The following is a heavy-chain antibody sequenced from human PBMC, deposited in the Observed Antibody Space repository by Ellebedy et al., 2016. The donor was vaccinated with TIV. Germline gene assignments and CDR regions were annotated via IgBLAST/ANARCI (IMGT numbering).Heavy chain of an antibody. D-gene: IGHD5-12*01. Sequence: GGSLRLXXEASGLTFSRYGIHWVRQAPGKGLEWAAVIWYDGSNKYYADSVKGRFTISRDNSKNTLYLEMNSLRAEDTAVYYCVRAPRGQYYFDYWGQGTLVTVSS. V-gene: IGHV3-33*08. CDR1: GLTFSRYG. CDR2: IWYDGSNK. CDR3: VRAPRGQYYFDY. J-gene: IGHJ4*02.